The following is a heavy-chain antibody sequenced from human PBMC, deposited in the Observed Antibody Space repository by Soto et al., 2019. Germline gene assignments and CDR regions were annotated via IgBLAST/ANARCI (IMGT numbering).Heavy chain of an antibody. J-gene: IGHJ6*04. V-gene: IGHV6-1*01. CDR1: GDSVSSNSAA. CDR2: TYYRSKWYN. Sequence: SQTLSLTCVISGDSVSSNSAAWNWIRQSPSRGLEWLGRTYYRSKWYNDYAVSVKSRITINPDTSKNQFSLQLNSVTPEDTAVYYCARDTALERRSLDSYYGMDVRGKGTTVTVSS. D-gene: IGHD1-1*01. CDR3: ARDTALERRSLDSYYGMDV.